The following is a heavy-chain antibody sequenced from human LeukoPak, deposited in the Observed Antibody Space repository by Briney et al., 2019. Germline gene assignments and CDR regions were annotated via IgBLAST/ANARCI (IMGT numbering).Heavy chain of an antibody. CDR3: AREGVITMIVVGKAYAFDI. CDR1: GGTFSSYA. Sequence: SVKVSCKASGGTFSSYAISWVRQAPGQGLEWMGRIIPILGIANYAQKFQGRVTITADKSTSTAYMELSSLRSEDTAVYYCAREGVITMIVVGKAYAFDIWGQGTMVTVSS. CDR2: IIPILGIA. J-gene: IGHJ3*02. D-gene: IGHD3-22*01. V-gene: IGHV1-69*04.